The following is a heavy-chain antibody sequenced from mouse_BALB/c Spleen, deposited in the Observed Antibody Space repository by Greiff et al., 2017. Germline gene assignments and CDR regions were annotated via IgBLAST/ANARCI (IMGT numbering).Heavy chain of an antibody. J-gene: IGHJ2*01. CDR2: IYPGSGST. CDR1: GYTFTSYW. CDR3: ARGGSLDY. Sequence: LQQPGSELVRPGASVKLSCKASGYTFTSYWMHWVKQRPGQGLEWIGNIYPGSGSTNYDEKFKSKATLTVDTSSNTAYLQLSSLTSEDTAVYYCARGGSLDYWGQGTTLTVSS. D-gene: IGHD1-1*01. V-gene: IGHV1S22*01.